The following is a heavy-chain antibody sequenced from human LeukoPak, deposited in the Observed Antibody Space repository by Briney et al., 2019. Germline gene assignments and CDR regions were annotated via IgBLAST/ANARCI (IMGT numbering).Heavy chain of an antibody. V-gene: IGHV4-39*07. CDR2: IYHSGST. J-gene: IGHJ5*02. Sequence: PSETLSLTCTVSGGSISTSNYYWGWIRQPPGKGLEWIGSIYHSGSTYYNPSLKSRVTISVDTSKSQFSLKLSSVTAADTAVYYCARDLGVYGSGSYYNSWGQGTLVTVSS. D-gene: IGHD3-10*01. CDR3: ARDLGVYGSGSYYNS. CDR1: GGSISTSNYY.